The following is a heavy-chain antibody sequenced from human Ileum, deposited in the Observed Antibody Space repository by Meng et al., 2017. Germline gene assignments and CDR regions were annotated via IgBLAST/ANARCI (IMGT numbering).Heavy chain of an antibody. J-gene: IGHJ4*02. Sequence: GQEQESGAGVMRSSATPSLCCNASGANASSVIHLWNWIRQSPGRGLEWIGHVSHTDDTNYNPSLKSRVSISIDKSKNQISLKLTSVTAADTAVYYCARDLGSVWVLGDWGQGSLVTVSS. CDR2: VSHTDDT. D-gene: IGHD3-16*01. CDR3: ARDLGSVWVLGD. CDR1: GANASSVIHL. V-gene: IGHV4-61*01.